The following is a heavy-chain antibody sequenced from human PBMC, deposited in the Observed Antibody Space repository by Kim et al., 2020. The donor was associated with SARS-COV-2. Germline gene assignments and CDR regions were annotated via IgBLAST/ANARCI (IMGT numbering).Heavy chain of an antibody. CDR3: ARDFVYGSGRSGFDP. D-gene: IGHD3-10*01. J-gene: IGHJ5*02. V-gene: IGHV3-21*01. Sequence: GGSLRLSCAASGFTFSSYSMNWVRQAPGKGLEWVSSISSSSSYIYYADSVKGRFTISRDNAKNSLYLQMNSLRAEDTAVYYCARDFVYGSGRSGFDPWGQGTLVTVSS. CDR2: ISSSSSYI. CDR1: GFTFSSYS.